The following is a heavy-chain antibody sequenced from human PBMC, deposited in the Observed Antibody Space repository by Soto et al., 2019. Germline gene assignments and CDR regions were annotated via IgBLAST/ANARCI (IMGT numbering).Heavy chain of an antibody. CDR2: ISSSSSYI. CDR3: ARVIAARGKDY. D-gene: IGHD6-6*01. V-gene: IGHV3-21*01. Sequence: GGSLRLSCATSGFTFHDYAMSWVRQAPGKGLEWVSSISSSSSYIYYADSVKGRFTISRDNAKNSLYLQMNSLRAEDTAVYYCARVIAARGKDYWGQGTLVTVSS. CDR1: GFTFHDYA. J-gene: IGHJ4*02.